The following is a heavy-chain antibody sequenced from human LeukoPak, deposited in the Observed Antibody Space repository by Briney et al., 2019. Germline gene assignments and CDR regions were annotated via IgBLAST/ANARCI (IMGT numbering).Heavy chain of an antibody. V-gene: IGHV4-34*01. D-gene: IGHD6-6*01. CDR1: GGSFSGYY. Sequence: SETLSLTCAVYGGSFSGYYWSWIRQPPGKGLEWIGEINHRGSTNYNPSLKSRGTISVDTSKNQFYLKLSSVTAADTAVYYCARGGGSSSAGSDNWFDPWGQGTLVTVSS. CDR3: ARGGGSSSAGSDNWFDP. J-gene: IGHJ5*02. CDR2: INHRGST.